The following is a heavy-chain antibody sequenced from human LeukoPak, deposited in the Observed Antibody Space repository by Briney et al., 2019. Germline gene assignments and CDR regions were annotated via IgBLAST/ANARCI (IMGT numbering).Heavy chain of an antibody. D-gene: IGHD6-19*01. CDR3: AKGAHTSGWPADWFDP. CDR1: RFTFGAYG. CDR2: ISFDASDK. Sequence: PGRSLRLSCAASRFTFGAYGLHWVRQAPGKGLEWVTFISFDASDKQYADSVKGRFTVSRDNSNNTLFLQMSSLTTEDTAVYYCAKGAHTSGWPADWFDPWGQGTLVTVSS. J-gene: IGHJ5*02. V-gene: IGHV3-30*18.